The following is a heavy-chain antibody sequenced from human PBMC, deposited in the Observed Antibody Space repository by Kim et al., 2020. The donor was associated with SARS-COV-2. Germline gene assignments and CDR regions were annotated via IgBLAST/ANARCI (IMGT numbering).Heavy chain of an antibody. Sequence: GGSLRLSCAASGFVFSRNWMTWVRQAPGKGLEWLANINHDGSVQFYVDSVKGRFTISRDNAKNSLYLQMNSLRAEDTAVYYCATSEEAAGNDWGQGTLVTVSS. CDR3: ATSEEAAGND. CDR1: GFVFSRNW. D-gene: IGHD6-13*01. CDR2: INHDGSVQ. J-gene: IGHJ4*02. V-gene: IGHV3-7*05.